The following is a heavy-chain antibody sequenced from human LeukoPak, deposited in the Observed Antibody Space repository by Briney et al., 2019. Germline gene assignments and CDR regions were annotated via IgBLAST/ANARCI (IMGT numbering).Heavy chain of an antibody. CDR1: GVSISSYY. V-gene: IGHV4-59*01. J-gene: IGHJ4*02. D-gene: IGHD3-3*01. Sequence: SETLSLTCTVSGVSISSYYWSWIRQPPGKGLEWIGYIYYSGSTNYNPSLKSRVTISVDTSKNQFSLELSSVTAADTAVYYCARVPRGAAPSGYFDYWGQGTLVTVSS. CDR3: ARVPRGAAPSGYFDY. CDR2: IYYSGST.